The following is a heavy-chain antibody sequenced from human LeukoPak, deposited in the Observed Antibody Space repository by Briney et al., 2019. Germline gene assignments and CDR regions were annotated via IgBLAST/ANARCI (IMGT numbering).Heavy chain of an antibody. J-gene: IGHJ4*02. CDR3: ARDKVPVGYSYGFDY. V-gene: IGHV3-21*01. CDR1: GFTFSSYS. Sequence: GSLRLSCAASGFTFSSYSMNWVRQAPGKGLEWVSSISSSSSYIYYADSAKGRFTISRDNAKNSLYLQMNSLRAEDTAVYYCARDKVPVGYSYGFDYWGQGTLVTVSS. CDR2: ISSSSSYI. D-gene: IGHD5-18*01.